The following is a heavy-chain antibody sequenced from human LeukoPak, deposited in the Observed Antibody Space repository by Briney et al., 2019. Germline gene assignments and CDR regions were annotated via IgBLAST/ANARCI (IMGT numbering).Heavy chain of an antibody. CDR2: IIPIFGTA. CDR3: ARVALPEVPAAMRGFWFDP. V-gene: IGHV1-69*05. CDR1: GGTFTSYA. D-gene: IGHD2-2*01. Sequence: GASVKVSCKASGGTFTSYAISWVRQAPGQGLEWMGGIIPIFGTANYAQKFQGRGTITTDESTSTAYMELSSLRSEDTAVYYCARVALPEVPAAMRGFWFDPWGQGNLVTVSS. J-gene: IGHJ5*02.